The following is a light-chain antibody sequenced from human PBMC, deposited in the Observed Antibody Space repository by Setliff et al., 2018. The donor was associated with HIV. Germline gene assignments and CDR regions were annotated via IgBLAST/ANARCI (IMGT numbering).Light chain of an antibody. CDR2: GAS. J-gene: IGKJ4*01. CDR3: QHYSTWPLT. CDR1: QSVSSN. Sequence: EIVMTQSPATLSVSPGERATLSCRASQSVSSNLAWYQQRPGQAPRLLMYGASTRATGIPARFSGSGSGTEFTLTISSLQSEDFAVYFCQHYSTWPLTFGGGTKVDIK. V-gene: IGKV3-15*01.